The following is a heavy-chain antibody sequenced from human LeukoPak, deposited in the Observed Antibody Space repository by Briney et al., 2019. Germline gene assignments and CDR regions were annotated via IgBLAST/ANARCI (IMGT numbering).Heavy chain of an antibody. Sequence: TSETLSLTCSVSGDSISYFYWSWIRQAAGKGLEWIGRMSSSGNNDYNPSLKSRVTISVDTSKNQFSLKLSSVTAADTAVYYCARETSQKGAHYMDVWGKGTTVTISS. J-gene: IGHJ6*03. D-gene: IGHD3-16*01. CDR2: MSSSGNN. V-gene: IGHV4-4*07. CDR1: GDSISYFY. CDR3: ARETSQKGAHYMDV.